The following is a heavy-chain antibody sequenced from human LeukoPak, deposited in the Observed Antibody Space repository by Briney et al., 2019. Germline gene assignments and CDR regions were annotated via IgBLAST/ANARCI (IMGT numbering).Heavy chain of an antibody. Sequence: PGGSLRLSCATSGFTFTDYYMSWIRQAPGKGLEWVSYISSSGSTIYYADSVKGRFTISRDNARNSLYLQMNSLRAEDTAVYYCARAAVPAAWYYYYYYMGVWGKGTTVTVSS. D-gene: IGHD2-2*01. CDR2: ISSSGSTI. V-gene: IGHV3-11*04. CDR3: ARAAVPAAWYYYYYYMGV. J-gene: IGHJ6*03. CDR1: GFTFTDYY.